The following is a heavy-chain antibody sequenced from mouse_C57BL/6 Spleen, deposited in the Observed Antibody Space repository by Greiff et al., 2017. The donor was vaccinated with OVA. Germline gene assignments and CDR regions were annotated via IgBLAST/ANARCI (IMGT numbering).Heavy chain of an antibody. CDR3: ARGRDGYSAY. CDR1: GYTFTDYY. CDR2: INPYNGGT. J-gene: IGHJ3*01. V-gene: IGHV1-19*01. Sequence: VQLQQSGPVLVKPGASVKMSCKASGYTFTDYYMNWVKQSHGKSLEWIGVINPYNGGTSYNQKFKGKATLTVDKSSSTAYMELNSLTSEDSAVYYCARGRDGYSAYWGQGTLVTVSA. D-gene: IGHD2-3*01.